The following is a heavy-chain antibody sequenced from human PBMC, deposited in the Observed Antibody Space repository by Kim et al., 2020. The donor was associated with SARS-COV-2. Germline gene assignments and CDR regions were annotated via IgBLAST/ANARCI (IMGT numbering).Heavy chain of an antibody. CDR2: T. CDR3: ARDEGIYGRNV. Sequence: TNYAQKLQGRVTMTTDTSTSTAYMELRSLRSDDTAVYYCARDEGIYGRNVWGQGTLVTVSS. J-gene: IGHJ4*02. V-gene: IGHV1-18*01. D-gene: IGHD1-1*01.